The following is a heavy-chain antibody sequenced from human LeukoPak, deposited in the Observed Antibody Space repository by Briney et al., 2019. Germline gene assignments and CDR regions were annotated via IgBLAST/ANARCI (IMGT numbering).Heavy chain of an antibody. J-gene: IGHJ4*02. CDR2: IYPGDSDN. CDR1: GYSFTSYW. CDR3: ARLGGGDSGYGLTDFDY. D-gene: IGHD4-17*01. V-gene: IGHV5-51*01. Sequence: GESLKTSCKGPGYSFTSYWIGWVRQMPGKGLEWMGIIYPGDSDNRYSPSFQGQVTISADKSISTAYLQWSSLKASDTAMYYCARLGGGDSGYGLTDFDYWGQGTLVTVSS.